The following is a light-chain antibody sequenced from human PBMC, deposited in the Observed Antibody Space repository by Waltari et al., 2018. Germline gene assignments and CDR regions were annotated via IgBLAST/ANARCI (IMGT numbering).Light chain of an antibody. CDR3: QQSYSTPWT. V-gene: IGKV1-39*01. CDR2: AAS. Sequence: DIQMTQSPSSLSASVGDRVTITCRASQSISRYLNWYQQKPGNVPKLLIYAASSLQSGVPSGFRGSGSGTDFTLTISSLHPEDFATYYCQQSYSTPWTFGQGTKVEIK. J-gene: IGKJ1*01. CDR1: QSISRY.